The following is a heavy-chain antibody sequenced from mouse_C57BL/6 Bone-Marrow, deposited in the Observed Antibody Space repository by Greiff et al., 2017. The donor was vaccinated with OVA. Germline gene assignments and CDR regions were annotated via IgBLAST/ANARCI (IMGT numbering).Heavy chain of an antibody. V-gene: IGHV5-2*01. CDR1: EYEFPSHD. J-gene: IGHJ3*01. Sequence: EVKLVESGGGLVQPGESLKLSCESNEYEFPSHDMSWVRKTPEKRLELVAAINSDGGSTYYPDTMERRFIISRDNTKKTLYLQMSSLRSEDTALYYCAIYSNYEGLFAYWGQGTLVTVSA. CDR2: INSDGGST. CDR3: AIYSNYEGLFAY. D-gene: IGHD2-5*01.